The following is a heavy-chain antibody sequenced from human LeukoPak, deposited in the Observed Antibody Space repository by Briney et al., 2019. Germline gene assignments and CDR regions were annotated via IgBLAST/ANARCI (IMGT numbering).Heavy chain of an antibody. J-gene: IGHJ4*02. Sequence: GGSLRLSCAASGFTFSGYSMHWVRQAPGKGLEWVAVISYDGSNKYYADSVKGRFTISRDNSKNTLYLQMNSLRAEDTAVYYCARGSGIAVAGTELAYWGQGTLVTVSS. D-gene: IGHD6-19*01. CDR3: ARGSGIAVAGTELAY. V-gene: IGHV3-30*04. CDR1: GFTFSGYS. CDR2: ISYDGSNK.